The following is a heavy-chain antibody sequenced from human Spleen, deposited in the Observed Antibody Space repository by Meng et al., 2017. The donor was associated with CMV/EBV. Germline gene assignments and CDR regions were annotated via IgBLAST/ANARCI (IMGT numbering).Heavy chain of an antibody. CDR3: ARGNLRYCSGGSCGNWFDP. J-gene: IGHJ5*02. CDR1: GGSMSSYH. D-gene: IGHD2-15*01. CDR2: ISESGSP. Sequence: SETLSLTCSVSGGSMSSYHWSWIRQPPGKGLEWIGYISESGSPTYNPSLKSRVTILGVTSRNQFSLKVSSLTAADTAVYYCARGNLRYCSGGSCGNWFDPWGQGTLVTVSS. V-gene: IGHV4-59*01.